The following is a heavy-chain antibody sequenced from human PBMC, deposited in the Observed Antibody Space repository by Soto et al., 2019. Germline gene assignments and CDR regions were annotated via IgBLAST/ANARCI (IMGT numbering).Heavy chain of an antibody. Sequence: SQTVSSTYAISGDSVSNNSAACNWIKQSPSRGLEWLGRTYYRSKWYNDYAVSVKSRITINPDTSKNQFSLQLNSVTPEDTAVYYCAREWGYRDYSIYNGMDVWDQGTTVTVSS. CDR1: GDSVSNNSAA. J-gene: IGHJ6*02. D-gene: IGHD4-4*01. V-gene: IGHV6-1*01. CDR2: TYYRSKWYN. CDR3: AREWGYRDYSIYNGMDV.